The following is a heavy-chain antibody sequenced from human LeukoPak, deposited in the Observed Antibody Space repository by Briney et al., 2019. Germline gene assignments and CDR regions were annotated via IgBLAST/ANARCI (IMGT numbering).Heavy chain of an antibody. V-gene: IGHV4-61*01. CDR1: GDSINIGPISTYY. CDR2: VFYTGNT. J-gene: IGHJ5*02. D-gene: IGHD5-12*01. Sequence: PSETLSLTCTISGDSINIGPISTYYWSWVRQPPGQGLEWIGYVFYTGNTNYNPSLKSRVTISVDTSKNQFSLKLSSVTAADTAVYYCAREKSGYDSNWFDPWGQGTLVTVSS. CDR3: AREKSGYDSNWFDP.